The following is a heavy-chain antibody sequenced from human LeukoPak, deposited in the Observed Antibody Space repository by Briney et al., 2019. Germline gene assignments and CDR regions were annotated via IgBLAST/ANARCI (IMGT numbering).Heavy chain of an antibody. D-gene: IGHD2-2*01. CDR1: GYTFTSNY. CDR2: ISPSGCST. Sequence: ASVKVSCKAFGYTFTSNYMHWVRQAPGQGPEWMGVISPSGCSTTYAQKFQGRVTLTRDMSTSTDYLELSSLRSEDTAVCYCASGTTDIVVVPATLRNYYFDYWGQGTLVTVSS. V-gene: IGHV1-46*01. CDR3: ASGTTDIVVVPATLRNYYFDY. J-gene: IGHJ4*02.